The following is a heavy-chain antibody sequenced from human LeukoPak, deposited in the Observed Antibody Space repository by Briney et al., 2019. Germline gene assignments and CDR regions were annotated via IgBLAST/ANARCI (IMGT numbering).Heavy chain of an antibody. V-gene: IGHV3-21*01. CDR2: ISNSGSYM. CDR3: ARRYCSSTNCYAFDY. D-gene: IGHD2-2*01. J-gene: IGHJ4*02. CDR1: GFTFSNYS. Sequence: PGGSLRLSCAASGFTFSNYSMNWVRQAPGKGLEWVSSISNSGSYMYYADSVKGRFTISRDNAKSSLYLQMNSLRAEDTAVYYCARRYCSSTNCYAFDYWGQGTLVTVSS.